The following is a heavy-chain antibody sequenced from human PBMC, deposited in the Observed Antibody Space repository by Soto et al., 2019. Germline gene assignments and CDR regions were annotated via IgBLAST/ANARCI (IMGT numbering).Heavy chain of an antibody. CDR3: ARDIMITFGGAPDAFDI. CDR1: GGTFSSYA. Sequence: SVKVSCKASGGTFSSYAISWVRQAPGQGLEWMGGIIPIFGTANYAQKFQGRVTITADESTSTAYMELSSLRSDDTAVYYCARDIMITFGGAPDAFDIWGQGTMVTVSS. J-gene: IGHJ3*02. CDR2: IIPIFGTA. V-gene: IGHV1-69*13. D-gene: IGHD3-16*01.